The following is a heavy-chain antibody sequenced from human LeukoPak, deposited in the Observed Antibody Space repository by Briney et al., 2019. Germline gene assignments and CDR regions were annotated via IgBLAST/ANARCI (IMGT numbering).Heavy chain of an antibody. V-gene: IGHV4-34*01. CDR1: GGSFSGYY. D-gene: IGHD1-26*01. CDR3: ARGVRWELRPTYYFDY. CDR2: INHSGST. Sequence: SETLSLTCAVYGGSFSGYYWSWIRQPPGKGLEWIGEINHSGSTNYNPSLKSRVTISVDTSKNQFSLKLSSVTAADTAVYYCARGVRWELRPTYYFDYWGQGTLVTVSS. J-gene: IGHJ4*02.